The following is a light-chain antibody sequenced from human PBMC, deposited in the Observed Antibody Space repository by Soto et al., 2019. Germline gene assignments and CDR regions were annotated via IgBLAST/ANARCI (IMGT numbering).Light chain of an antibody. CDR3: VLYMGSGISV. CDR2: NTN. J-gene: IGLJ3*02. Sequence: QTVVTQEPSFSVSPGGTVTLTCGLSSGSVSTSYYPSWYQQTPGQAPRTLIYNTNTRSSGVPGRFSGSILGNKAALTIAGAQADYESDYYCVLYMGSGISVFGGGTKPTVL. CDR1: SGSVSTSYY. V-gene: IGLV8-61*01.